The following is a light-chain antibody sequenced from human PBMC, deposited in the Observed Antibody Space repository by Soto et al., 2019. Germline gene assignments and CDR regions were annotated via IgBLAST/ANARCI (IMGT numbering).Light chain of an antibody. J-gene: IGKJ1*01. CDR2: KAS. V-gene: IGKV1-5*03. CDR3: QHYNRXSEA. Sequence: DIQMTQSPSTLSGSVGDRFTITFLASQTISSWLAWYQQKPGKAPKLLIYKASTLKSGVPSRLSGSGSGTEFTLTISSLQPDDFATYYSQHYNRXSEASGQGTKVXI. CDR1: QTISSW.